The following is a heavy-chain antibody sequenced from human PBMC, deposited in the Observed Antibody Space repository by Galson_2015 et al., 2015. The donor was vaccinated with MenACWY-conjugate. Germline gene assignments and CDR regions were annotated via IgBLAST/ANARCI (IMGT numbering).Heavy chain of an antibody. CDR2: INTFNDNT. CDR3: ARQRSVSTLGEDRFYYKGV. CDR1: GYAFVSFG. D-gene: IGHD3-16*01. Sequence: SVKVSCKASGYAFVSFGITWVRQAPGRGLEWMGGINTFNDNTNYAQKVQGRVTMTTDTSTSTVYMELRSLTSDDTATYYCARQRSVSTLGEDRFYYKGVWGKGTTVTVSS. V-gene: IGHV1-18*01. J-gene: IGHJ6*03.